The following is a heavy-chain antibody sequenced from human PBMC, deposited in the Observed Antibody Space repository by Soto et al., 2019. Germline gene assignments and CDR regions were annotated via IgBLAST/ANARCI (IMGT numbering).Heavy chain of an antibody. D-gene: IGHD4-4*01. V-gene: IGHV5-10-1*03. CDR1: GYRFSSQW. J-gene: IGHJ6*02. CDR2: IDPSDSYT. Sequence: EVQLVQSGAEVKKPGESLRISCKGSGYRFSSQWISWVRQMPGKGLEWMGRIDPSDSYTSYSPSFQGHVTISTDKSISTAYLQWSSLKASDTAMYYCARHGKSSVITKTYGMDVWGQGTTVTVSS. CDR3: ARHGKSSVITKTYGMDV.